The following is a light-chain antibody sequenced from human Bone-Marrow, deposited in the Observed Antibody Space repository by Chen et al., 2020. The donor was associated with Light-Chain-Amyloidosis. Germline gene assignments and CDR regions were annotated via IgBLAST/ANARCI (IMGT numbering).Light chain of an antibody. J-gene: IGLJ2*01. V-gene: IGLV2-8*01. CDR2: EVT. CDR3: SSYGDLRFVV. CDR1: SREVGGYDF. Sequence: QSAPTQPPSAYGSLGQSVTISCTGTSREVGGYDFVTWYQQHPGKAPKLIIYEVTKRPSGVPDRFSGSKSGNTASLTVSGLQAEDEADYFCSSYGDLRFVVFGGGTKLNVL.